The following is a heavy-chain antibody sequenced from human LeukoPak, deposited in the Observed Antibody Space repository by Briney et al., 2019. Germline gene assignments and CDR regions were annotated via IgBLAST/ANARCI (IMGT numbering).Heavy chain of an antibody. CDR2: ISTSGGTI. D-gene: IGHD2-21*02. V-gene: IGHV3-23*01. Sequence: PGGSLRLSCAASGFVFSSHAMTWVRQAPGRGLEWVSTISTSGGTIYYADSVKGRFTISRDNSRNTLYLQMNSLRAEDTALYFCAKVGPVVVTAFRGLFDYWGQGTLVTVSS. CDR1: GFVFSSHA. J-gene: IGHJ4*02. CDR3: AKVGPVVVTAFRGLFDY.